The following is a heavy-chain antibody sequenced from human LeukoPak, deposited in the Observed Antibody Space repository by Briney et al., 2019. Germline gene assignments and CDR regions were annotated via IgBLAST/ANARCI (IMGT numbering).Heavy chain of an antibody. CDR3: ARDKVTY. V-gene: IGHV3-7*01. CDR2: INKDGSEI. J-gene: IGHJ4*02. CDR1: GFTFSSYA. Sequence: GGSLRLSCAASGFTFSSYAMSWVRQAPGKGLEWVARINKDGSEIYYVDSVKGRFTISRDNAKSSLSLQMNSLRVEDTAVYYCARDKVTYWGQGILVTVSS.